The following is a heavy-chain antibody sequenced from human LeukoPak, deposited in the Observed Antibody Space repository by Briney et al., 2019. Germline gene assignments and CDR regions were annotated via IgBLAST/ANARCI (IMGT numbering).Heavy chain of an antibody. J-gene: IGHJ4*02. Sequence: PGGSLRLSCAASGFTFEGSAMHWVRQAPGKGLEWVSGISWNSGYIVYADSVKGRFTISRDNARNTLHLQMNSLRAEDTALYYCAKEGSVCSNGICRYFDYWGQGTLVTVSS. CDR1: GFTFEGSA. V-gene: IGHV3-9*01. CDR3: AKEGSVCSNGICRYFDY. D-gene: IGHD2-8*01. CDR2: ISWNSGYI.